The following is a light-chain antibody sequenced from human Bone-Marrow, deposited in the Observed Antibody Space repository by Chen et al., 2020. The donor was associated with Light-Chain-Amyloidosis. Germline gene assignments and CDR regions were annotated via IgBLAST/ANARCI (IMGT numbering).Light chain of an antibody. CDR3: SSYTSSNTYV. Sequence: QSALTQPASVSGSPGQSITISCTGTSSDIGDYNYVSWYAQFPGRAPKLMIYEVSNRPSGVHTRFSGSKSGNTASLTISGLQAEDEADYYCSSYTSSNTYVFGTGTKVTVL. CDR1: SSDIGDYNY. V-gene: IGLV2-14*01. CDR2: EVS. J-gene: IGLJ1*01.